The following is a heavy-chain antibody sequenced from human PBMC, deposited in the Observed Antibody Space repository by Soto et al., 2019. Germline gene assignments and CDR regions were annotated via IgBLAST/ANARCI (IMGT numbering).Heavy chain of an antibody. Sequence: QVQPVQSGAEVKMPGSSVKVSCKASGGTFSSYAISWVRQAPGQGLEWMGGIIPIFGTANYAQKFQGRVTITADESTSTAYMELSSLRSEDTAVYYCARAGAEYCISTSPVCYYYYGMDVWGQGTTVTVSS. D-gene: IGHD2-2*01. CDR2: IIPIFGTA. CDR1: GGTFSSYA. V-gene: IGHV1-69*12. J-gene: IGHJ6*02. CDR3: ARAGAEYCISTSPVCYYYYGMDV.